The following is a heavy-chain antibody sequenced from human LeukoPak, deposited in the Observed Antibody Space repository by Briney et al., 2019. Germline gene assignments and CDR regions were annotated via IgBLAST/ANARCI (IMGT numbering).Heavy chain of an antibody. Sequence: SGRSPRLSCAASGFIFSNYAMHWVRQAPGKGLEWVALISSDGSKTYHADSVKGRFSISRDNSKNTLYLQLNSLRAEDTSVYYCARDSTYWYDSGSSGPHYFDYWGQGTLGTVSS. D-gene: IGHD3-10*01. V-gene: IGHV3-30*01. J-gene: IGHJ4*02. CDR2: ISSDGSKT. CDR1: GFIFSNYA. CDR3: ARDSTYWYDSGSSGPHYFDY.